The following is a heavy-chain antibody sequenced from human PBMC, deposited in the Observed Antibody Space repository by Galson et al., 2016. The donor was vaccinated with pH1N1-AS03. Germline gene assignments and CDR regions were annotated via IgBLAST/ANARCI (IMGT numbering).Heavy chain of an antibody. D-gene: IGHD6-19*01. CDR1: GGAFSGYL. J-gene: IGHJ4*02. CDR3: ARGSTDYSFSSGHYWRLGASMDY. V-gene: IGHV4-34*01. CDR2: MKDSGTT. Sequence: ETLSLPCAVYGGAFSGYLWTWIRQAPGKGLEWIGEMKDSGTTNYNPSLKSRVVISLDTSKRQFSLNLTSMTAADTAVYYCARGSTDYSFSSGHYWRLGASMDYWGQGILVTVSS.